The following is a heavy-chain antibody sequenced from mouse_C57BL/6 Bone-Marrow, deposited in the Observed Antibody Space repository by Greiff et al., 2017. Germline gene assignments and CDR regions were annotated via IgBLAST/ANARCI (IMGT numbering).Heavy chain of an antibody. CDR2: IHPNSGST. V-gene: IGHV1-64*01. CDR1: GYTFTSYW. CDR3: ARMAWGNYRSNRGY. Sequence: QVQLKQPGAELVKPGASVKLSCKASGYTFTSYWMHWVKQRPGQGLEWIGMIHPNSGSTNYNEKFKSKATLTVDKSSSTAYMQLSSLTSEDSAVYYRARMAWGNYRSNRGYWGQGTTLTVSS. J-gene: IGHJ2*01. D-gene: IGHD1-1*01.